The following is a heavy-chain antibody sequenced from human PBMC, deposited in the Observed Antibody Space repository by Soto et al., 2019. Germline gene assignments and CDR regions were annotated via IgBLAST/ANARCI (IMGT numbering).Heavy chain of an antibody. Sequence: EVQLVESGGGLVKPGGSLRLSCAASGFTFSSYSMNWVRQAPGKGLEWVSSISSSSSYIYYADSVKGRFTISRDNAKNSLYLQMNSLRAEDTTVYYCARDADGIAARPPWYFDLWGRGTLVTVSS. CDR1: GFTFSSYS. J-gene: IGHJ2*01. D-gene: IGHD6-6*01. V-gene: IGHV3-21*01. CDR3: ARDADGIAARPPWYFDL. CDR2: ISSSSSYI.